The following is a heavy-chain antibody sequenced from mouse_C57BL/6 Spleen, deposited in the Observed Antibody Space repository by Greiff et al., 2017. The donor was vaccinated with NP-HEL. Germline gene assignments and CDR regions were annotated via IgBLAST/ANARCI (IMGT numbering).Heavy chain of an antibody. V-gene: IGHV5-4*01. J-gene: IGHJ3*01. CDR3: ARVGAYYDYDGFAY. Sequence: EVHLVESGGGLVKPGGSLKLSCAASGFTFSSYAMSWVRQTPEKRLEWVATISDGGSYTYYPDNVKGRFTISRDNAKNNLYLQMSHLKSEDTAMYYCARVGAYYDYDGFAYWGQGTLVTVSA. CDR2: ISDGGSYT. CDR1: GFTFSSYA. D-gene: IGHD2-4*01.